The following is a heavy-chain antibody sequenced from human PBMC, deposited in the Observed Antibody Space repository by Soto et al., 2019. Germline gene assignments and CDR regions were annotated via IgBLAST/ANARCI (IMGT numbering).Heavy chain of an antibody. Sequence: GGSLRLSCAASGFTFSSYAVSCVRQAPGKGPEWISSISGSVSTIYYADSVKGRFTISRDNSKNTLYLQMSSLRAEDTAVYYCAKVFYYYDSSGYYYFDYWGQGTLVTVSS. J-gene: IGHJ4*02. CDR2: ISGSVSTI. V-gene: IGHV3-23*01. D-gene: IGHD3-22*01. CDR3: AKVFYYYDSSGYYYFDY. CDR1: GFTFSSYA.